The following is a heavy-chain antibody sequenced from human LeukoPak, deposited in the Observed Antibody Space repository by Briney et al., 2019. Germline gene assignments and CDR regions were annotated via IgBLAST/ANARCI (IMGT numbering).Heavy chain of an antibody. CDR3: ARDREVANWFDP. CDR2: IILILGIA. D-gene: IGHD3-10*01. CDR1: GGTFSSYA. Sequence: SVKVSCKASGGTFSSYAISWVRQAPGQGLEWMGRIILILGIANYAQKFQGRVTITADKSTSTAYMELSSLRSEDTAVYYCARDREVANWFDPWGQGTLVTVSS. V-gene: IGHV1-69*04. J-gene: IGHJ5*02.